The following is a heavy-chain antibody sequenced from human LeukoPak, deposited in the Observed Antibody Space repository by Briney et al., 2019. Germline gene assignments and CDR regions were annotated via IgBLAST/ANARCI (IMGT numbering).Heavy chain of an antibody. J-gene: IGHJ6*02. Sequence: PGGSLRLSCAASGFTFSSYSMNWVRQAPGKGLEWVSSISSSSSYIYYADSVKGRFTISRDNAKNSLYLQMNSLRAEDTAVYYCASSAHQLWFGELFANPGTPYGMDVWGQGTTVTVSS. CDR3: ASSAHQLWFGELFANPGTPYGMDV. CDR1: GFTFSSYS. CDR2: ISSSSSYI. V-gene: IGHV3-21*01. D-gene: IGHD3-10*01.